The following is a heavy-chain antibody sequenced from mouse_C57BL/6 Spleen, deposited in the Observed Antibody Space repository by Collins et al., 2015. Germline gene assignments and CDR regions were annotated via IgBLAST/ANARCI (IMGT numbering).Heavy chain of an antibody. D-gene: IGHD2-1*01. CDR3: ARGYYGPYYYAMDY. V-gene: IGHV1-54*01. Sequence: GVINPGSGGTNYNEKFKGKATLTADKSSSTAYMQLSSLTSDDSAVYFCARGYYGPYYYAMDYWGQGTSVTVSS. J-gene: IGHJ4*01. CDR2: INPGSGGT.